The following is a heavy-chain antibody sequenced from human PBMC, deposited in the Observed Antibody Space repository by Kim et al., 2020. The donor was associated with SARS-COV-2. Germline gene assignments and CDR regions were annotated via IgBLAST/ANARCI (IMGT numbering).Heavy chain of an antibody. V-gene: IGHV4-59*01. J-gene: IGHJ2*01. Sequence: SETLSLTCTVSGGSISSYYWSWIRQPPGKGLEWIGYIYYSGSTNYNPSLKSRVTISVDTSKNQFSLKLSSVTAADTAVYYCARVPLRYFDWLSYWYFDLWGRGTLVTVSS. CDR2: IYYSGST. CDR3: ARVPLRYFDWLSYWYFDL. D-gene: IGHD3-9*01. CDR1: GGSISSYY.